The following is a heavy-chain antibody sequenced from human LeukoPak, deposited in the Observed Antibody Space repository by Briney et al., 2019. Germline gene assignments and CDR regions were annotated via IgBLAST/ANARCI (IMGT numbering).Heavy chain of an antibody. D-gene: IGHD3-10*01. CDR3: VRDSGTTGEVKFDP. CDR1: GGSISRSY. V-gene: IGHV4-4*07. Sequence: SETLSLTYTVSGGSISRSYWSWMRQPAGKGPEWIGRIYGSGTITYNPSLESRVTMSVDTSKNQFSLKLRSVTAADTAVYYCVRDSGTTGEVKFDPWGQGILVTVSS. J-gene: IGHJ5*02. CDR2: IYGSGTI.